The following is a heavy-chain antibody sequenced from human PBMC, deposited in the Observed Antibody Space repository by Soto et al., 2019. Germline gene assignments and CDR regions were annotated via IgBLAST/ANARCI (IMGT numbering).Heavy chain of an antibody. Sequence: SVKVSCKASGGTFSSYTISWVRQAPGQGLEWMGRIIPILGIANYAQKFQGRVTITADKSTSTAYMELSSLRSEDTAVYYCARVYKVFVVVPAAMSYCYYYRAVWGKGTTATVPS. CDR3: ARVYKVFVVVPAAMSYCYYYRAV. D-gene: IGHD2-2*01. CDR2: IIPILGIA. J-gene: IGHJ6*03. CDR1: GGTFSSYT. V-gene: IGHV1-69*02.